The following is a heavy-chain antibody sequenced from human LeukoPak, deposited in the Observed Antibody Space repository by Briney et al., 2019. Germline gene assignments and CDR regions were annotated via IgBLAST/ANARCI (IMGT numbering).Heavy chain of an antibody. CDR2: IQNDASQK. CDR1: GFTFSTYG. D-gene: IGHD3-9*01. J-gene: IGHJ3*02. CDR3: ARGTYYDILTGYLPDAFDI. Sequence: GGTLRLSCAASGFTFSTYGMNWVRQAPGKGLEWVAFIQNDASQKYFADSVKGRFTISRDNPRNTVYLQMNSLRTEDTAVYFCARGTYYDILTGYLPDAFDIWGQGTMVTVSS. V-gene: IGHV3-30*02.